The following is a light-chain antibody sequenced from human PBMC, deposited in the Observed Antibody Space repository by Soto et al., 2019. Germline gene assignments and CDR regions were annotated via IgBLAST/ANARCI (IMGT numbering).Light chain of an antibody. V-gene: IGKV3-11*01. CDR1: QSVASY. CDR2: DTS. J-gene: IGKJ2*01. Sequence: EIVLTQSPATLSLSPGERATLSCRASQSVASYLAWYQQKPGQAPRLLIYDTSNRATGIPARFSGSGSGTDFSLSISSLESEEFAVYYCQQRRDWPHTFGQGTKLEIK. CDR3: QQRRDWPHT.